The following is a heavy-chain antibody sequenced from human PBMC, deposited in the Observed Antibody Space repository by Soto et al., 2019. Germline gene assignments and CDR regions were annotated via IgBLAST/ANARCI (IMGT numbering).Heavy chain of an antibody. CDR3: ARRAIAAAGTGFDY. J-gene: IGHJ4*02. V-gene: IGHV5-10-1*01. CDR2: IDPSDSYT. Sequence: PGESLKISWKGSGYSFTSYWISWVRQRPGKGLEWMGRIDPSDSYTNYSPSFQGHVTISADKSISTAYLQWSSLKASDTAMYYCARRAIAAAGTGFDYWGQGTLVTVSS. CDR1: GYSFTSYW. D-gene: IGHD6-13*01.